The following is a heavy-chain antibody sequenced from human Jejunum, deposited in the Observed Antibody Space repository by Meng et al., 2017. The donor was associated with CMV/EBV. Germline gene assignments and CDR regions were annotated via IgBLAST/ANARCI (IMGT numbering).Heavy chain of an antibody. J-gene: IGHJ4*02. CDR3: GDPPAGY. CDR1: GGSLIGTNW. CDR2: IFHSGAT. V-gene: IGHV4-4*01. Sequence: TLSLTSVVSGGSLIGTNWWNWVRQPPGGGLEWIGEIFHSGATNLNPSLKSRVTISIDNSKNQFSLKLTSVTAADTAVYFCGDPPAGYWGQGVLVTVSS.